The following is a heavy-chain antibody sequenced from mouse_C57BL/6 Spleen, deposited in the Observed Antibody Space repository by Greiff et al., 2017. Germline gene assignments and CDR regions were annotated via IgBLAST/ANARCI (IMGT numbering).Heavy chain of an antibody. CDR2: IDPSDSET. CDR1: GYTFTSYW. CDR3: ARRRYDYGYFDY. J-gene: IGHJ2*01. D-gene: IGHD2-4*01. Sequence: QVQLQQPGAELVRPGSSVKLSCKASGYTFTSYWMHWVKQRPIQGLEWIGNIDPSDSETHYNQKFKDKGTLTVDTSSSTAYMQLSSLTSEDAAVYYGARRRYDYGYFDYWGQGTTLTVSS. V-gene: IGHV1-52*01.